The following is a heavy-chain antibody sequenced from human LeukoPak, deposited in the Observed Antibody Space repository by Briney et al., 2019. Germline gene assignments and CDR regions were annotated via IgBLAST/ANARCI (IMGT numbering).Heavy chain of an antibody. CDR3: ARASTVTTDYYYYMDV. Sequence: PSETLSLTCTVSGGSISSYYWSWIRQPPGKGLEWIGEINHSGSTNYNPSLKGRVTISVDTSKNQFSLKLSSVTAADTAVYYCARASTVTTDYYYYMDVWGKGTTVTVSS. D-gene: IGHD4-11*01. V-gene: IGHV4-34*01. CDR1: GGSISSYY. CDR2: INHSGST. J-gene: IGHJ6*03.